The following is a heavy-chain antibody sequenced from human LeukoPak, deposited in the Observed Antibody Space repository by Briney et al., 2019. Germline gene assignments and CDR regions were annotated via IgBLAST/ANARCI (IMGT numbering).Heavy chain of an antibody. D-gene: IGHD4-23*01. CDR1: GFTVSSNY. V-gene: IGHV3-66*01. Sequence: GGSLRLSCAASGFTVSSNYMSWVRQAPGKGLEWVSVIYSGGSTYYADSVKGRFTISRDNSKNTLYLQMNSLRAEDTAVYYCAREDYGGNSESAFDIWGQGTMVTVSS. CDR2: IYSGGST. J-gene: IGHJ3*02. CDR3: AREDYGGNSESAFDI.